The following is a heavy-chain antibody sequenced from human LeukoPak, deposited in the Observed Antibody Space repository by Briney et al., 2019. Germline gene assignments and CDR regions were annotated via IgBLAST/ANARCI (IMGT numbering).Heavy chain of an antibody. J-gene: IGHJ4*02. CDR2: IYWDDEK. Sequence: SGPTLVKPTQTLTLTCTFSGFSLTTNEVAVGWIRQPPGKALEWLALIYWDDEKRYRPSLKDRLTITKATSKNQVVLTMTNMDPVDTGTYYCAHTRWTRGYFDYWGQGTLVTVSS. CDR3: AHTRWTRGYFDY. D-gene: IGHD5-24*01. CDR1: GFSLTTNEVA. V-gene: IGHV2-5*02.